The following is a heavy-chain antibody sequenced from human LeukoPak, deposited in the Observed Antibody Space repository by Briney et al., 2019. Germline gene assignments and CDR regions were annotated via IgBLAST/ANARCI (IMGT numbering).Heavy chain of an antibody. Sequence: PGGSLRLSCAASGFTFSSYGMHWVRQAPGKGLEWVAFIRYDGSNKYYADSVKGRFTISRDNSKNTLYLQMNSLRAEDTAVYYCAKDRHPIAAAGFFLDVWGKGTTVTISS. J-gene: IGHJ6*04. CDR3: AKDRHPIAAAGFFLDV. CDR2: IRYDGSNK. D-gene: IGHD6-13*01. CDR1: GFTFSSYG. V-gene: IGHV3-30*02.